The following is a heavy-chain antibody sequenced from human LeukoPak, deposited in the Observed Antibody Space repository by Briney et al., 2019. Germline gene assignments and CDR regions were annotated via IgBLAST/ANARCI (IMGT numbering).Heavy chain of an antibody. J-gene: IGHJ5*02. Sequence: PGGSLRLSCAASRFTFSSYSMNWVRQAPGQGLEWVSYITSDSTTMFYADSVKGRFTASRDNAENSMYLQMNSLRAEDTAVYYCARVALRPIDYSNPEFDPWGQGTLVTVSS. CDR2: ITSDSTTM. CDR3: ARVALRPIDYSNPEFDP. CDR1: RFTFSSYS. V-gene: IGHV3-48*01. D-gene: IGHD4-11*01.